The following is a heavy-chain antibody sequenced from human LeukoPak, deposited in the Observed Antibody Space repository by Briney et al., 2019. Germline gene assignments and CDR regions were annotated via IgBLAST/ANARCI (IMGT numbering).Heavy chain of an antibody. J-gene: IGHJ6*02. V-gene: IGHV3-30*18. D-gene: IGHD5-18*01. CDR1: GFTFSSYG. CDR2: ISYDGSNK. Sequence: GGSLRLCSAASGFTFSSYGMHWVRQAPGKGLEWVAVISYDGSNKYYADSVKGRFTISRDNSKNTLYLQMNSLRAEDTAVYYCAKDRGYSYGYEAYYGMDVWGQGTTVTVSS. CDR3: AKDRGYSYGYEAYYGMDV.